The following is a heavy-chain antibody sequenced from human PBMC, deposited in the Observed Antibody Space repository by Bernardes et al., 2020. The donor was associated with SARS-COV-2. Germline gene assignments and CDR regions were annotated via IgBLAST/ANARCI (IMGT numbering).Heavy chain of an antibody. V-gene: IGHV1-46*01. CDR2: INPSGGST. CDR3: ARGEEGSGSYPYYGMDV. D-gene: IGHD3-10*01. CDR1: GYTFTSYY. Sequence: ASGKVSCKASGYTFTSYYMHWVRQAPGQGLEWMGIINPSGGSTSYAQKFQGRVTMTRDTSTSTVYMELSSLRSEDTAVYYCARGEEGSGSYPYYGMDVWGQGTTVTVSS. J-gene: IGHJ6*02.